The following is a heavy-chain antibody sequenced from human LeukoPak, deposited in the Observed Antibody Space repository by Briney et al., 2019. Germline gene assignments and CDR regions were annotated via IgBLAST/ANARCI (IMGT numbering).Heavy chain of an antibody. CDR3: AKGGVVVAWYYFDY. CDR2: ISGVGAST. Sequence: GGSLRLSCAASGFTFINYAMTWVRQTPGKGLEWVSSISGVGASTYYADSVKGRFTISRDNPKNTLYLQMNSLRAEDTAVYFCAKGGVVVAWYYFDYWGQGTLLTVSS. D-gene: IGHD2-15*01. J-gene: IGHJ4*02. CDR1: GFTFINYA. V-gene: IGHV3-23*01.